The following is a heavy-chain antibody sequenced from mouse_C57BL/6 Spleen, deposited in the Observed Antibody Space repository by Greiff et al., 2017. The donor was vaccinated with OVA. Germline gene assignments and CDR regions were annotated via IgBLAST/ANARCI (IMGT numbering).Heavy chain of an antibody. CDR3: TRWEVISPHY. CDR1: GYTFTDYE. J-gene: IGHJ2*01. V-gene: IGHV1-15*01. D-gene: IGHD4-1*01. Sequence: QVQLQQSGAELVRPGASVTLSCKASGYTFTDYEMHWVKQTPVHGLEWIGAIDPETGGTAYNQKFKGKAILTADKSSSTAYMELRSLTSEDSAVYCCTRWEVISPHYWGQGTTLTVSS. CDR2: IDPETGGT.